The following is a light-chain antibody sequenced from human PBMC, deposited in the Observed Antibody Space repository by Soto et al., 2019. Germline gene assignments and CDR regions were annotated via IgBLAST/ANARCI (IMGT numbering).Light chain of an antibody. J-gene: IGLJ2*01. CDR1: SSDVGGYNY. CDR2: DVT. V-gene: IGLV2-14*01. CDR3: SSYTSSSTLDVV. Sequence: QSVLTQPASVSGSPGQSITISCTGTSSDVGGYNYVSWYQQHPGKAPKLMIYDVTNRPSGVSNRFSGSKSGNTASLTISGVQAEEEADYYCSSYTSSSTLDVVFGGGTKLTVL.